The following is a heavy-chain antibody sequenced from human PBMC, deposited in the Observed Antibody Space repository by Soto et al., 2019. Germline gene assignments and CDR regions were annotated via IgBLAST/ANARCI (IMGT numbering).Heavy chain of an antibody. CDR3: ARVRLTGYYWDYYYGMDV. Sequence: SETLSLTCTVSGGSISSYYWSWIRQPPGKGLEWIGYIYYSGSTNYNPSLKSRVTISVDTSKNQFSLKLSPVTAADTAVYYCARVRLTGYYWDYYYGMDVWGQGTTVTVSS. V-gene: IGHV4-59*08. J-gene: IGHJ6*02. D-gene: IGHD3-9*01. CDR2: IYYSGST. CDR1: GGSISSYY.